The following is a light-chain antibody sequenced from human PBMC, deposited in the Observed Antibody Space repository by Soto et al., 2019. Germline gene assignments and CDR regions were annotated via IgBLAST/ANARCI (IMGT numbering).Light chain of an antibody. Sequence: QSVLTQPPSVSGAPGQRVTISCTGSSFNIGAGYDVHWYQQLPGTAPKLLIYNNINRPSGVPDRFSGSKSGTSASLAITGLQPEDEADHYCQSYDTMLSGPGVFGGGTKVTVL. CDR3: QSYDTMLSGPGV. V-gene: IGLV1-40*01. J-gene: IGLJ2*01. CDR2: NNI. CDR1: SFNIGAGYD.